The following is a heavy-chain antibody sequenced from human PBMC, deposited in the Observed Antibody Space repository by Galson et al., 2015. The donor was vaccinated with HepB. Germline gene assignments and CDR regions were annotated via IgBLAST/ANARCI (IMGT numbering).Heavy chain of an antibody. CDR1: GFTLSYFG. V-gene: IGHV3-33*01. CDR2: IWYDGSNE. D-gene: IGHD1-14*01. J-gene: IGHJ6*03. Sequence: SLRLSCAASGFTLSYFGMHWVRQAPGKGLEWVAVIWYDGSNEYYGESVKGRFTMSRDKSKNTLYLQIRSLGAEDTAVYYCARGVAVYEPFYYYYHMDVWGRGTTVTVSS. CDR3: ARGVAVYEPFYYYYHMDV.